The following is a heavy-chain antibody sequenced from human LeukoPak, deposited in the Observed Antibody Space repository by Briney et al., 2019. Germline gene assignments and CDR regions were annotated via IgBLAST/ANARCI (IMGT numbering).Heavy chain of an antibody. CDR3: ARGLVAARPGWFDP. CDR2: ISAYNGNT. CDR1: GYTFTTYG. V-gene: IGHV1-18*01. D-gene: IGHD6-6*01. J-gene: IGHJ5*02. Sequence: ASVKVSCKASGYTFTTYGINWVRQAPGQGLEWMGWISAYNGNTNYAQKLQGRVTMTTDTSTSTAYMELRSLRSDDTALYYCARGLVAARPGWFDPWGQGTLVTVSS.